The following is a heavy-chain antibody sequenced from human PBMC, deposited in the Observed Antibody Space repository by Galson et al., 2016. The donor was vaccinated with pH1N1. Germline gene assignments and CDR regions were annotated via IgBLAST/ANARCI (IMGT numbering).Heavy chain of an antibody. CDR1: GFTFSRYW. D-gene: IGHD4/OR15-4a*01. Sequence: SLRLSCAGSGFTFSRYWMHRVRQGPGKGLVWVSRINRDGSSRSHADSVGGRFTISRGNAKKTLYLQMSSLRAEDTGVYYCTRGRAFGDYGGASDIWGQGTMVTVSS. CDR3: TRGRAFGDYGGASDI. V-gene: IGHV3-74*01. CDR2: INRDGSSR. J-gene: IGHJ3*02.